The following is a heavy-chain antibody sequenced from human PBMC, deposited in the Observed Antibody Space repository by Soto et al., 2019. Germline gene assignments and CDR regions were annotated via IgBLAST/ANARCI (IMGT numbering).Heavy chain of an antibody. CDR3: ARDWSYSSSFGYYYYGMDV. D-gene: IGHD6-6*01. V-gene: IGHV3-33*01. Sequence: QVQLVESGGGVVQPGRSLRLSCAASGFTFSSYGMHWVRQAPGKGLEWVAVIWYDGSNKYYADSVKGRFTISRDNSKNTLYLQMNSLRAEDTAVYYCARDWSYSSSFGYYYYGMDVWGQGTTVTFAS. J-gene: IGHJ6*02. CDR2: IWYDGSNK. CDR1: GFTFSSYG.